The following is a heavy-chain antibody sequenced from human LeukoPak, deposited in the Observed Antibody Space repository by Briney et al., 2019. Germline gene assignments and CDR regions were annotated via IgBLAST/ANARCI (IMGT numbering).Heavy chain of an antibody. CDR3: ATGLSTGHYYYYMDV. CDR2: FDPEDGET. V-gene: IGHV1-24*01. Sequence: GASVKVSCKVSGYTLTELSMHWVRQAPGKGLEWMGGFDPEDGETIYAQKFQGRVTMTEDTSTDTAYMELSSLRSEDTAVYYCATGLSTGHYYYYMDVWGKGTTVTVSS. J-gene: IGHJ6*03. CDR1: GYTLTELS. D-gene: IGHD1-14*01.